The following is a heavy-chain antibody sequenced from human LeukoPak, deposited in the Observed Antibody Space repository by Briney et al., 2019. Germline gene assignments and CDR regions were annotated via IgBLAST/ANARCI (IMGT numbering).Heavy chain of an antibody. CDR3: AKGASMIVVTYRQGAEYFQH. J-gene: IGHJ1*01. V-gene: IGHV3-30*02. CDR2: IRYDGSNK. CDR1: GFTFSSYG. D-gene: IGHD3-22*01. Sequence: QPGGFLRLSCAASGFTFSSYGMHWVRQAPGKGLEWVAFIRYDGSNKYYADSVKGRFTISRDNSKNTLYLQMNSLRAEDTAVYYCAKGASMIVVTYRQGAEYFQHWGQGTLVTVSS.